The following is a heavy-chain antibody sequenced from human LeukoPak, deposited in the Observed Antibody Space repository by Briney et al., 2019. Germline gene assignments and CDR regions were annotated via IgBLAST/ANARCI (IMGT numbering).Heavy chain of an antibody. CDR2: INWNGGST. CDR3: ARVAGSSGLGAFDI. V-gene: IGHV3-20*04. CDR1: GFTFDDYG. Sequence: GGSLRLSCAASGFTFDDYGMSWVRQAPGKGLEWVSGINWNGGSTGYADSVKGRFAISRDNAKNSLYLQMNSLRAEDTALYYCARVAGSSGLGAFDIWGQGTMVTVSS. D-gene: IGHD6-19*01. J-gene: IGHJ3*02.